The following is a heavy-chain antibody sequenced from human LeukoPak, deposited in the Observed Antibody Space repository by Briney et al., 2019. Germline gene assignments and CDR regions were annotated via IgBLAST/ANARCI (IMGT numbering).Heavy chain of an antibody. CDR1: GGSFSGYY. D-gene: IGHD4-23*01. Sequence: SETLSLTCAVYGGSFSGYYWSWIRQPPGKGLGWIGEINHSGSTNYNPSLKSRVTISVDTSKNQFSLKLSSVTAADTAVYYCARGVTHDYYYYYMDVWGKGTTVTVSS. J-gene: IGHJ6*03. V-gene: IGHV4-34*01. CDR2: INHSGST. CDR3: ARGVTHDYYYYYMDV.